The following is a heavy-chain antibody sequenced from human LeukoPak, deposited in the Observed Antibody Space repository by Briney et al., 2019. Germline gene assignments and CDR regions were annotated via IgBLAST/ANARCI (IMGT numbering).Heavy chain of an antibody. V-gene: IGHV3-74*01. D-gene: IGHD2-8*01. CDR3: ARVCSPSYCTNGVSSYYYYYGMDV. Sequence: GSLRLSCAASGFTFSSYWMHWVRQAPGKGLGWVSRINSDGSSTSYADSVKGRFTISRDNAKNTLYLQMNSLRAEDTAVYYCARVCSPSYCTNGVSSYYYYYGMDVWGQGTTVTVSS. J-gene: IGHJ6*02. CDR1: GFTFSSYW. CDR2: INSDGSST.